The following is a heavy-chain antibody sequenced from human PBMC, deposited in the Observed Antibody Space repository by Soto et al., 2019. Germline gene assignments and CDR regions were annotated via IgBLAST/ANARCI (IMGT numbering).Heavy chain of an antibody. Sequence: TGKGLAWVAVISSDGSNKYYADSVKGRFTISRDHSKNTLYLQMNSLRAEDTAVYYCAIVFFFQAEDGIRDVRSVSAFLLNHSSDL. J-gene: IGHJ2*01. D-gene: IGHD3-10*02. CDR3: AIVFFFQAEDGIRDVRSVSAFLLNHSSDL. V-gene: IGHV3-30*03. CDR2: ISSDGSNK.